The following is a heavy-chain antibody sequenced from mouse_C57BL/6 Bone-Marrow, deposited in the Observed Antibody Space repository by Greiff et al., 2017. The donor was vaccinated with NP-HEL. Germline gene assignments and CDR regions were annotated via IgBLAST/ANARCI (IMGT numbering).Heavy chain of an antibody. V-gene: IGHV1-59*01. CDR2: IDPSDSYT. J-gene: IGHJ4*01. CDR3: ARRTYYAMDY. Sequence: VKLKQPGAELVRPGTSVKLSCKASGYTFTSYWMHWVKQRPGQGLEWIGVIDPSDSYTNYNQKFKGKATLTVDTSSSTAYMQLSSLTSEDSAVYYCARRTYYAMDYWGQGTSVTVSS. CDR1: GYTFTSYW.